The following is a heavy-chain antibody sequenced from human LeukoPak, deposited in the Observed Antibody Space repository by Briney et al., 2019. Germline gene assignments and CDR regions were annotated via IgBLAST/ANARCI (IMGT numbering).Heavy chain of an antibody. V-gene: IGHV3-23*01. D-gene: IGHD3-3*01. Sequence: PGGSLRLSCAASGFTFSSYAMSWVRQAPGKGLEWVSAISGSGGSTYYADSVKGRFTISRDNSKNTLYLQMNSLRAEDTAVYYCARDLHWGDYDFWSGNKYYYYYYGMDVWGQGTTVTVSS. CDR2: ISGSGGST. CDR1: GFTFSSYA. CDR3: ARDLHWGDYDFWSGNKYYYYYYGMDV. J-gene: IGHJ6*02.